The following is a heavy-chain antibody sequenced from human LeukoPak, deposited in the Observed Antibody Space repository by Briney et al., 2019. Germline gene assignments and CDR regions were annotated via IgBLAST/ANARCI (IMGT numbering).Heavy chain of an antibody. D-gene: IGHD3-3*01. CDR2: IYYSGST. J-gene: IGHJ3*02. CDR1: GGSISSSSYY. Sequence: SETLSLTCTVSGGSISSSSYYWGWIRQPPGKGPEWIGSIYYSGSTYYNPSLKSRVTISVDTSKNQFSLKLSSVTAADTAVYYCARGRATIFGVVIMDDAFDIWGQGTMVTVSS. V-gene: IGHV4-39*07. CDR3: ARGRATIFGVVIMDDAFDI.